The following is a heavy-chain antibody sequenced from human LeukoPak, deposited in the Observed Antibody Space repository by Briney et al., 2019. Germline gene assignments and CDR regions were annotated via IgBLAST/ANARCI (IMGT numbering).Heavy chain of an antibody. CDR2: ISYDGSNK. J-gene: IGHJ4*02. D-gene: IGHD3-22*01. V-gene: IGHV3-30*04. CDR3: AREVYYYDSSGYASGPLDY. CDR1: GFTFSSYA. Sequence: GGSLRLSCAASGFTFSSYAMHWVRQAPGKGLEWVAVISYDGSNKYYADSVKGRFTISRDNSKNTLYLQMYSLRAEDTAVYYCAREVYYYDSSGYASGPLDYWGQGTLVTVSS.